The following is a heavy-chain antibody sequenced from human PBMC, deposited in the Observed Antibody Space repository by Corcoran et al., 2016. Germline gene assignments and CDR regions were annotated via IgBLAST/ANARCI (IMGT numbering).Heavy chain of an antibody. CDR2: ISYDGSNK. CDR1: GFTFSSYG. D-gene: IGHD2-2*01. CDR3: AKIALPAAPVYYYYGMDV. V-gene: IGHV3-30*18. Sequence: QVQLVESGGGVVQPGRSLRLSCAASGFTFSSYGMHWVRQAPGKGLEWVAVISYDGSNKYYADSVKGRFTISRDNSKNTLYLQMNSLRAEDTAVYDCAKIALPAAPVYYYYGMDVWGQGTTVTVS. J-gene: IGHJ6*02.